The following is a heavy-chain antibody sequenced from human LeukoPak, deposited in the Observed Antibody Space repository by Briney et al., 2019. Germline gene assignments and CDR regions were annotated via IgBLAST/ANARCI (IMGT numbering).Heavy chain of an antibody. V-gene: IGHV3-23*01. J-gene: IGHJ4*02. CDR3: ATGYSTGWYYFDY. Sequence: PGGSLRPSCAVSGFTFSSYAMSWVRQAPGKGLEWVSAISGSGGSTYYADSVKGRFTISRDNSKNTLYLQMNSLRAEDTAVYYCATGYSTGWYYFDYWGQGTLVTVSS. CDR1: GFTFSSYA. D-gene: IGHD6-19*01. CDR2: ISGSGGST.